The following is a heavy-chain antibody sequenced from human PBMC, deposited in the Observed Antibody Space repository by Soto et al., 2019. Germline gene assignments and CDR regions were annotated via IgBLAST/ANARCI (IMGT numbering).Heavy chain of an antibody. CDR1: GGSFSGYY. CDR2: INHSGST. J-gene: IGHJ4*02. D-gene: IGHD3-16*01. CDR3: ARKTYDYVWGSQPFDY. V-gene: IGHV4-34*01. Sequence: SETLSLTGAGYGGSFSGYYWSWIRQPPGKGLEWIGEINHSGSTNYNPSLKSRVAISVDTSKNQFSLKLSSVTAADTAVYYCARKTYDYVWGSQPFDYWGQGTLVTVSS.